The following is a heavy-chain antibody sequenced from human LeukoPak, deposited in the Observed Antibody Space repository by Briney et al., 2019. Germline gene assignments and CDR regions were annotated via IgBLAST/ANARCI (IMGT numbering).Heavy chain of an antibody. CDR1: GGSISSSNW. CDR3: ARDRYYGSKQFDY. J-gene: IGHJ4*02. D-gene: IGHD3-10*01. CDR2: IYHSGST. Sequence: SGTLSLTCAVSGGSISSSNWWSWVRQPPGKGLEWIGEIYHSGSTNYNPSLKSRVTISVDKSKNQFSLKLSSVTAADTAVYYCARDRYYGSKQFDYWGQGTLVTVSS. V-gene: IGHV4-4*02.